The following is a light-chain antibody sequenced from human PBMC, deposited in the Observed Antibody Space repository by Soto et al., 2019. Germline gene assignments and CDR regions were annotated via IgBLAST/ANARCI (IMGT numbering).Light chain of an antibody. CDR3: QQIYSTPWT. CDR1: QGISTY. J-gene: IGKJ1*01. Sequence: DIVMTQSPATLSASVGDRVTLSCRASQGISTYLAWYQQKPGKAPKLLIYAASSLQSGIPSRFSGSGSGTDFTLTISSLQAEDFATYYCQQIYSTPWTFGRGTKV. CDR2: AAS. V-gene: IGKV1-39*01.